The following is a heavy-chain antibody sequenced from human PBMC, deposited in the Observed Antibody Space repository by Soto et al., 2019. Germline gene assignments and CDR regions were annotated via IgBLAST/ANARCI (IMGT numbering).Heavy chain of an antibody. Sequence: GGSLRLSCAASGFTFSSYGMHWVRQAPGKGLEWVAVIWYDGSNKYYADSVKGRFTISRDNSKNTLYLQMNSLRAEDTAVYYCARDSCSSTSCYGGIDYWGQGTLVTVSS. V-gene: IGHV3-33*01. CDR3: ARDSCSSTSCYGGIDY. CDR2: IWYDGSNK. D-gene: IGHD2-2*01. CDR1: GFTFSSYG. J-gene: IGHJ4*02.